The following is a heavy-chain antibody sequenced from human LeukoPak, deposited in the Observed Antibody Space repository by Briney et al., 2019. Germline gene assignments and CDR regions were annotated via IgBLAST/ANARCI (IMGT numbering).Heavy chain of an antibody. Sequence: SVKVSCKASGGAFSSYAISWVRQAPGQGLEWMGRIIPILGIANYAQKFQGSVTITADKSTSTAYMELSSLRSEDTAVYYCARGPVAGGNWFDPWGQGTLVTVSS. CDR2: IIPILGIA. CDR3: ARGPVAGGNWFDP. J-gene: IGHJ5*02. D-gene: IGHD6-19*01. CDR1: GGAFSSYA. V-gene: IGHV1-69*04.